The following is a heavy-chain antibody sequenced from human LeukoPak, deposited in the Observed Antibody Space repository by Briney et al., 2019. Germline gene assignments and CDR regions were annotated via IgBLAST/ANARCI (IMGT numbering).Heavy chain of an antibody. V-gene: IGHV1-46*01. Sequence: ASVKVSCKASGYTFTSYYMHWVRQAPGQGLEWMGIINPSGGSTSYAQKFQGRVTMTRDTSTSTVYMELSSLRSEDTAVYYCAWGYYDFWSGKGESFDYWGQGPLVPVSS. CDR1: GYTFTSYY. J-gene: IGHJ4*02. D-gene: IGHD3-3*01. CDR2: INPSGGST. CDR3: AWGYYDFWSGKGESFDY.